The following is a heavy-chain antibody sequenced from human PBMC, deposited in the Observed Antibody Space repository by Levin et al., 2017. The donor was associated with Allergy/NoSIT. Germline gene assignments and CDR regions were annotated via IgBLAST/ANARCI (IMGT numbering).Heavy chain of an antibody. CDR1: GFTFSSYA. D-gene: IGHD2-21*01. J-gene: IGHJ3*02. CDR3: ASRGGILWWWAQAFDI. Sequence: PGGSLRLSCAASGFTFSSYAMSWVRQAPGKGLEWVSAISGSGGSTYYADSVKGRFTISRDNSKNTLYLQMNSLRAEDTAVYYCASRGGILWWWAQAFDIWGQGTMVTVSS. CDR2: ISGSGGST. V-gene: IGHV3-23*01.